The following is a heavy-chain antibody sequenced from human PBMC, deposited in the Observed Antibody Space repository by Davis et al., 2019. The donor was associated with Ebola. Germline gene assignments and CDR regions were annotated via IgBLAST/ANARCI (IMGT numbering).Heavy chain of an antibody. CDR1: GFTFSSYW. V-gene: IGHV3-9*01. Sequence: GGSLRLSCAASGFTFSSYWMHWVRQAPGKGLEWVSGISWTSGSIGYADSVKGRFTISRDNAKNSLYLQMNSLRAEDTALYYCAKDYSSNHYYYYGMDVWGQGTTVTVSS. J-gene: IGHJ6*02. CDR2: ISWTSGSI. D-gene: IGHD6-13*01. CDR3: AKDYSSNHYYYYGMDV.